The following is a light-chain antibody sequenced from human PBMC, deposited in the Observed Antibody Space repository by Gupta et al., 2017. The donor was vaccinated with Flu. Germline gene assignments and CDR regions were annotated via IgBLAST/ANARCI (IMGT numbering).Light chain of an antibody. J-gene: IGKJ5*01. Sequence: DIVMTQSPDSLAVSLGERATINCKSSQSIFYSSNNKNYLSWYQQTPGQPPKLLIYWASSRESGVTDRFSGSGPGAEFTLTISSRQAEDVAVYYCQHEDHTPITFGQGTQVEIK. CDR3: QHEDHTPIT. V-gene: IGKV4-1*01. CDR1: QSIFYSSNNKNY. CDR2: WAS.